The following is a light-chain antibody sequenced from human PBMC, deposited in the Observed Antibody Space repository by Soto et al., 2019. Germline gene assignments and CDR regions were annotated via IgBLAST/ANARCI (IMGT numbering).Light chain of an antibody. Sequence: QPVLTQPPSVSGAPGQRVTISCTGSSSNIGAGYDVHWYQQLPGTAPNLLIYGNSNRPSGVPDRFSGSKSGTSASLAITGLQAEDEADYYCQAYDSSLSGYVFGTGTKHTLL. CDR3: QAYDSSLSGYV. V-gene: IGLV1-40*01. CDR2: GNS. J-gene: IGLJ1*01. CDR1: SSNIGAGYD.